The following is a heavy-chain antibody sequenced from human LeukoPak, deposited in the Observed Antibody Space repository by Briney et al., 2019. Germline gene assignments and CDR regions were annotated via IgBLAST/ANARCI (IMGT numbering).Heavy chain of an antibody. CDR2: ISYDGSNK. Sequence: GGSLRLSCAASGFTFSSYAMHWVRQAPGKGLEWVAVISYDGSNKYYADSVKGRFTISRDNSKNTLYLQMNSLRAEDTAVYYCARPLAVAGGSAFDIWGQGTMVTVSS. J-gene: IGHJ3*02. V-gene: IGHV3-30-3*01. CDR3: ARPLAVAGGSAFDI. CDR1: GFTFSSYA. D-gene: IGHD6-19*01.